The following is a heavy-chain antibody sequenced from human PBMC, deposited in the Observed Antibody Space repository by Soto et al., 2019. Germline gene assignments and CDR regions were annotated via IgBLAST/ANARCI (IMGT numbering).Heavy chain of an antibody. V-gene: IGHV1-18*04. D-gene: IGHD6-13*01. CDR3: ARDITATSTRWLDP. J-gene: IGHJ5*02. Sequence: QVQLVQSGGEVKKPGASVKVSCKASGYTFTSYDISWVRQSPVQGLEGMGWISADNGNTIYAQKVQGRVTMTTDTTTSTAYMELRSLRSADTAVYYCARDITATSTRWLDPWGQGTLVTVSS. CDR1: GYTFTSYD. CDR2: ISADNGNT.